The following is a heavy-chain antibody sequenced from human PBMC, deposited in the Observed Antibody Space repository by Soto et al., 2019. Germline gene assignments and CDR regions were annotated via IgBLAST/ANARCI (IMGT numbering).Heavy chain of an antibody. CDR3: ARDGANSSTSCYFDY. J-gene: IGHJ4*02. CDR1: GYTFTGYY. CDR2: INPNSGGT. D-gene: IGHD2-2*01. V-gene: IGHV1-2*04. Sequence: SVKVSCKASGYTFTGYYMHWVRQAPGQGLEWMGWINPNSGGTNYAQKFQGWVTMTRDTSISTAYMELSRLRSDDTAVYYCARDGANSSTSCYFDYWGQGTLVTVSS.